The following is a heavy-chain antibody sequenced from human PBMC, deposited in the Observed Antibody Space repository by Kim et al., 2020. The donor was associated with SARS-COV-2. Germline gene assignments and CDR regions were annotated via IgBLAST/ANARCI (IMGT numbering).Heavy chain of an antibody. J-gene: IGHJ5*02. V-gene: IGHV1-3*01. Sequence: ASVKVSCKASGNTFTRYAMHWVRQAPGQRLEWMGWINRDNDNTKYSQKFQGRVTITRDTSASTGYMEVTSLTSEDTAVYYCALGSGTHIHWFDPWGQGTL. D-gene: IGHD3-10*01. CDR3: ALGSGTHIHWFDP. CDR1: GNTFTRYA. CDR2: INRDNDNT.